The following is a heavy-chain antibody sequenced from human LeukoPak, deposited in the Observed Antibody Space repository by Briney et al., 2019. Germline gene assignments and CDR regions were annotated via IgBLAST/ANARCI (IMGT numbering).Heavy chain of an antibody. D-gene: IGHD6-13*01. CDR1: GFTFGDYA. J-gene: IGHJ3*02. CDR2: IRSKAYGGTT. Sequence: PGRSLRLSCIASGFTFGDYAMSWFRQAPGKGLEWVSFIRSKAYGGTTEYAASVKGRFTISRDDSKSIAYLQMNSLQTEDTAMYYCSRDRWQQVVNDAFDIWGQGTMVTVSS. V-gene: IGHV3-49*03. CDR3: SRDRWQQVVNDAFDI.